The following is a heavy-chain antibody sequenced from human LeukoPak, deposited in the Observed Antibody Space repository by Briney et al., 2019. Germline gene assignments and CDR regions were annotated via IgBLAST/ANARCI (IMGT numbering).Heavy chain of an antibody. D-gene: IGHD3-3*01. J-gene: IGHJ3*02. CDR1: GFTVSSHY. Sequence: GGSLRLSCAASGFTVSSHYMNWVRQAPGKGLQWVSVLYSDGTTYYADSVKGRFTISRDNSKNTLYLQMNSLRAEDTAVYYCAKDLEYDFWSGSPPRAFDIWGQGTMVTVSS. V-gene: IGHV3-66*02. CDR2: LYSDGTT. CDR3: AKDLEYDFWSGSPPRAFDI.